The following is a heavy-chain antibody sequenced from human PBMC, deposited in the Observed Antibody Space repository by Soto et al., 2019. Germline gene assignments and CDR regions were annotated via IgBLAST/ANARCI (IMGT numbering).Heavy chain of an antibody. D-gene: IGHD2-2*01. CDR2: IYSGGTT. Sequence: GGSRRLSCAASGFTVSTNYMSWVRQAPGKGLEWVSVIYSGGTTYYADSVKGRFTISRDNSKNTLYLQMNSLRAEDTAVYYCARVYCISTCCYPTVFDYSGQGTLVTVSS. CDR3: ARVYCISTCCYPTVFDY. J-gene: IGHJ4*02. V-gene: IGHV3-53*01. CDR1: GFTVSTNY.